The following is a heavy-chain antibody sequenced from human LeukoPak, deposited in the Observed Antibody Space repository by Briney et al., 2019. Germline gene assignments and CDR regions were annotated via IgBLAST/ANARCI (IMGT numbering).Heavy chain of an antibody. D-gene: IGHD3-10*01. V-gene: IGHV4-38-2*02. CDR1: GYSISSGYY. Sequence: PSETLSLTCTVSGYSISSGYYWGWIRQPPGKGLEWIGSIYHSGSTYYNPSLKSRVTISVDTSQNQFSLKLSSVTAADTAVYYCARVTGTGFGELLSGDYWGQGTLVTVSS. CDR3: ARVTGTGFGELLSGDY. CDR2: IYHSGST. J-gene: IGHJ4*02.